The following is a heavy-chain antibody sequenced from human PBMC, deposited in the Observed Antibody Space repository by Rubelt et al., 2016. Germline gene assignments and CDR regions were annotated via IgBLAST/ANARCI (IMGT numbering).Heavy chain of an antibody. V-gene: IGHV3-23*01. D-gene: IGHD4-23*01. CDR3: AKEKNNKGGTSNGYFDY. CDR1: GFTFSSYA. J-gene: IGHJ4*02. Sequence: EVQLLESGGGLAQPGGSLRLSCAASGFTFSSYAMTWVRQAPGQGLEWVSVISGGGDSTYYADSVKGRFTISRDSSKNTLYLQMNGLRAEDTAVYYCAKEKNNKGGTSNGYFDYWGQGTPVTVSS. CDR2: ISGGGDST.